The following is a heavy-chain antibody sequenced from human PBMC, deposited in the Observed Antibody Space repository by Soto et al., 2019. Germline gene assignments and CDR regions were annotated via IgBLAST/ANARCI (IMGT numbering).Heavy chain of an antibody. J-gene: IGHJ6*02. CDR3: ARVSKLVAPKDGKSARYTFGHDREYHYAMDV. CDR1: GDSVSSSDFY. V-gene: IGHV4-61*08. D-gene: IGHD6-6*01. CDR2: VYSTWTG. Sequence: PSEALSLTCSVSGDSVSSSDFYWTWIRQPPWNPLEWILYVYSTWTGNDSPSLKSRVDMSVDTSENQFSLKVRSVTAADAAVYFCARVSKLVAPKDGKSARYTFGHDREYHYAMDVWGQGTTVTVSS.